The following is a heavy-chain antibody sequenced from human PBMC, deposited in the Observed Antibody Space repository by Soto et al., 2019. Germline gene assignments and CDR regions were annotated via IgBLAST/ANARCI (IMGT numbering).Heavy chain of an antibody. CDR3: ARQRVLSTNMFITSFDP. D-gene: IGHD3-10*02. CDR2: VYYTETT. V-gene: IGHV4-39*01. Sequence: XTLSLTCSLSGGAINSSYHFWGWIRQTPGKGLEWIGSVYYTETTYYNPSLKSPFTISVETSRNTFSLKVNSVTAADTGIYYCARQRVLSTNMFITSFDPWGQGTLVTVSS. J-gene: IGHJ5*02. CDR1: GGAINSSYHF.